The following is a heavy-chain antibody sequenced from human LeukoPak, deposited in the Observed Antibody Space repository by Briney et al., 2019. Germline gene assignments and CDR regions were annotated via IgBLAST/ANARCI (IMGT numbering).Heavy chain of an antibody. J-gene: IGHJ4*02. CDR3: AKDRYCSSPSCWNFDS. Sequence: ASVKVSCKASGYTFSSYGISWVRQAPGQGLEWMGWISAHNGNTKYVQKLQGRVTMTTDTSTSTAYMELRSLRSDDTAVYYCAKDRYCSSPSCWNFDSWGQGTLVTVSS. CDR2: ISAHNGNT. D-gene: IGHD2-2*01. V-gene: IGHV1-18*01. CDR1: GYTFSSYG.